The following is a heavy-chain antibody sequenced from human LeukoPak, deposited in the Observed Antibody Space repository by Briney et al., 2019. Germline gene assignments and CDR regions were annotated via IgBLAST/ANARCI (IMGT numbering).Heavy chain of an antibody. D-gene: IGHD1-14*01. CDR3: ARDMTGGIWARATSFDH. V-gene: IGHV1-2*02. Sequence: ASVKVSCKASGYTFSAFYMHWVRQAPGQGPEWMGWINPDSGGSEYGQKFQGRVTFTSDTSSTTIYMEVRSLKSDDTAVYYCARDMTGGIWARATSFDHWGQGTLVTVSS. J-gene: IGHJ4*02. CDR2: INPDSGGS. CDR1: GYTFSAFY.